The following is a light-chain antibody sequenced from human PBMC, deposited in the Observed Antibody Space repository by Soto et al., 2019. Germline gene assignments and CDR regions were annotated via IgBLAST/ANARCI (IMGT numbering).Light chain of an antibody. CDR3: AAWDDSVSGPV. J-gene: IGLJ3*02. V-gene: IGLV1-47*01. CDR2: RDD. Sequence: QSVLTQPPSASASPGQRVTISCSGTNSNIGNNYVYWYRQLPGTAPKLLIFRDDQRPSGVPDRFSGSKSGTSASLAISGLRSEDEADYYCAAWDDSVSGPVFGGGTKLTVL. CDR1: NSNIGNNY.